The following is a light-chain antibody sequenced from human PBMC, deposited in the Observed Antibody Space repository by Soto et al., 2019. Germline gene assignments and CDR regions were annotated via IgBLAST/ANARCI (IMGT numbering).Light chain of an antibody. V-gene: IGLV2-11*01. J-gene: IGLJ2*01. Sequence: QSALTQPRSVSGSPGQSVTISCTGTSSDVGGYNYVSWYQQHPGKAPKLMIYDVSKRPSGVPDRFSGSKSGNTASLTISGLEAEDEADYDCYSYAGSSTFGVVFGGGTKLTVL. CDR3: YSYAGSSTFGVV. CDR1: SSDVGGYNY. CDR2: DVS.